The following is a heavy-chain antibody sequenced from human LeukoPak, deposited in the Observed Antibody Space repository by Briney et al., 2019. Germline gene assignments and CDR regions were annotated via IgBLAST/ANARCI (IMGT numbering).Heavy chain of an antibody. J-gene: IGHJ1*01. CDR2: ISFDGDNE. CDR3: AREPSGNFGQLVSSAEYFQH. Sequence: GGSLRLSCAASGFNVSRNYMSWVRQAPGKGLEWVADISFDGDNEYYADSVRGRFMIARDNSKNTVYLQMNSLTIEDTAVYYCAREPSGNFGQLVSSAEYFQHWGQGTRVTVSS. CDR1: GFNVSRNY. V-gene: IGHV3-30*03. D-gene: IGHD5/OR15-5a*01.